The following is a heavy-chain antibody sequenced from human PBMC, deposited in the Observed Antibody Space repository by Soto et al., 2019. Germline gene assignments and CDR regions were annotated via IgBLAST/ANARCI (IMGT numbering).Heavy chain of an antibody. CDR2: FYTTGTP. J-gene: IGHJ6*02. D-gene: IGHD3-10*01. CDR3: ARAGNQYGVDV. Sequence: SETLSLTCTVSGGSISSYYWSWIRQSAGKGLEWLGRFYTTGTPDYNPSLKSRLSMSTDTSKKQLSLRLTSVTAADTGVYYCARAGNQYGVDVWGQGTTVTVSS. CDR1: GGSISSYY. V-gene: IGHV4-4*07.